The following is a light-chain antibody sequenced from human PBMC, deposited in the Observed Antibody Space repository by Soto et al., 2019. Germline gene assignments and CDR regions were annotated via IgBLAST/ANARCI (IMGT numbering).Light chain of an antibody. CDR2: GAS. CDR1: KSVSSSY. V-gene: IGKV3-20*01. CDR3: QQYGSSPLT. Sequence: EIVLTQSPGTLSLSPGERATLSCRASKSVSSSYLAWYQQKPGQAPRLLIYGASSRATGIPHRFSGSGSGTAFTLTISRLEPEDFAVYYCQQYGSSPLTFGHGTNVAIK. J-gene: IGKJ1*01.